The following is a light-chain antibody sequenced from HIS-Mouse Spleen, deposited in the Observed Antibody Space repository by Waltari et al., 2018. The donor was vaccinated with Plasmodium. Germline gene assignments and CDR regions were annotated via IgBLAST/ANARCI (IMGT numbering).Light chain of an antibody. CDR3: QQYYSTLTWT. Sequence: DIVMTPSPDSLAVSLGERATINCKSSLSVLYSSNNKNYLAWYQQKPGQPPKLLIYWASTRESGVPDRFSGSGSGTDFTLTISSLQAEDVAVYYCQQYYSTLTWTFGQGTKVEIK. CDR1: LSVLYSSNNKNY. J-gene: IGKJ1*01. CDR2: WAS. V-gene: IGKV4-1*01.